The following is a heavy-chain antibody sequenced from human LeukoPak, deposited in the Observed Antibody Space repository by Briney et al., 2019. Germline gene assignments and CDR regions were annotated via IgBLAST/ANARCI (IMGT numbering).Heavy chain of an antibody. Sequence: GASVNVSCKASGYTFTGYYIHWVRQAPGQGLEWMGIISPSGGTTNYAQKFQGRVSMTRDTSTSTVYMELSSLRSEDTAVYYCARERSATYYFDYWGQGTLVTVSS. CDR2: ISPSGGTT. V-gene: IGHV1-46*01. CDR1: GYTFTGYY. CDR3: ARERSATYYFDY. J-gene: IGHJ4*02.